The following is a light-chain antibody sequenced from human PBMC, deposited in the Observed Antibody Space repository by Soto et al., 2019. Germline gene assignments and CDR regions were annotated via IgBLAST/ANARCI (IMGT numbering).Light chain of an antibody. CDR3: QQFDSSRVYS. CDR1: QSVTSTY. Sequence: EIVLPQSPVTLSLSPGERATLSCRASQSVTSTYLAWYQQKPGQSPRLLIYGGSTRASGFPDRFSGGVSGTDFTLTISRLEPEDSAVYYCHCQQFDSSRVYSFGQGTKLEI. J-gene: IGKJ2*03. V-gene: IGKV3-20*01. CDR2: GGS.